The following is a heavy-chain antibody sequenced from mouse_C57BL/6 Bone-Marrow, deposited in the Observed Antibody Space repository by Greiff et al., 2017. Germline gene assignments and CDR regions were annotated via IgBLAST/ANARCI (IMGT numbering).Heavy chain of an antibody. Sequence: VQLQQPGAELVKPGASVKMSCKASGYTFTSYWITWVKQRPGQGLEWIGDIYPTSGRTNYNEKFKSKAILTVDTSSNTAYIQLSSLTSEDSAVFYCARSGPLGRSFDYWGQGTTLTVSS. CDR2: IYPTSGRT. V-gene: IGHV1-55*01. D-gene: IGHD4-1*01. J-gene: IGHJ2*01. CDR3: ARSGPLGRSFDY. CDR1: GYTFTSYW.